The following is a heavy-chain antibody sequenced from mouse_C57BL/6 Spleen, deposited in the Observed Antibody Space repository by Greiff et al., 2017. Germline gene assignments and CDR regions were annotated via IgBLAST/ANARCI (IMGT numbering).Heavy chain of an antibody. CDR2: IDPSDSYT. D-gene: IGHD2-3*01. CDR1: GYTFTSYW. CDR3: SRRGWLPFDY. V-gene: IGHV1-69*01. J-gene: IGHJ2*01. Sequence: QVQLQQPGAELVMPGASVKLSCKASGYTFTSYWMHWVKQRPGQGLEWIGEIDPSDSYTNYNQKFKGKSTLTVDKSSSTAYMQLSSLTAEDSAVYDCSRRGWLPFDYWGQGTTLTVSS.